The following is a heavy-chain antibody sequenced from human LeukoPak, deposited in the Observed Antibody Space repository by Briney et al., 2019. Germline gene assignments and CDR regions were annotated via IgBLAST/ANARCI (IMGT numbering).Heavy chain of an antibody. Sequence: GGSLRLSCVASGFTFSSYWMHWVRQLPGKGLVWVSRINSDETSTTYADSVKGRFTISRDNAKNTLYLQMNSLRAEDTAVYYCARVAYGSAWYIDYWGQGTLVTVSS. V-gene: IGHV3-74*01. CDR3: ARVAYGSAWYIDY. J-gene: IGHJ4*02. D-gene: IGHD6-25*01. CDR1: GFTFSSYW. CDR2: INSDETST.